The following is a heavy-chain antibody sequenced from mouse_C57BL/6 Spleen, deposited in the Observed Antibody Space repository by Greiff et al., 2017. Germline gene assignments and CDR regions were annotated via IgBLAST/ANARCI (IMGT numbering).Heavy chain of an antibody. CDR1: GYTFTDYY. V-gene: IGHV1-77*01. CDR3: ARRESDYSNYGFDY. D-gene: IGHD2-5*01. CDR2: IGPGSGST. J-gene: IGHJ2*01. Sequence: VQLVESGAELVKPGASVKISCKASGYTFTDYYINWVKQRPGPGLEWIGKIGPGSGSTYYNEKFTGKAPLTADKSSSTAYMQLSSLTSEDSAVYFCARRESDYSNYGFDYWGQGTTLTVSS.